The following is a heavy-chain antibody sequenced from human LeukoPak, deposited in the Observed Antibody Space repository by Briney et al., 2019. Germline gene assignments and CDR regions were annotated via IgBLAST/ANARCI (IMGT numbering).Heavy chain of an antibody. Sequence: SETLSLTCTVSGGSISSSYWTWIRQPPGKGLEWIGFIHYSGSTNYTPSLKSRVTISVDTSKKQFSLKLSSVTTADTAVYYCARRGEEDFWSGYYKSTHLVYDANWFDPWGQGTLVTVSS. CDR3: ARRGEEDFWSGYYKSTHLVYDANWFDP. V-gene: IGHV4-59*01. D-gene: IGHD3-3*01. J-gene: IGHJ5*02. CDR2: IHYSGST. CDR1: GGSISSSY.